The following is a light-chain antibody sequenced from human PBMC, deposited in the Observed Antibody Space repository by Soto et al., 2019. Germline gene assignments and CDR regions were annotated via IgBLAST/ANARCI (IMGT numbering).Light chain of an antibody. V-gene: IGKV3-15*01. CDR2: DTS. Sequence: ERVMTQSPATLSVSPGERATLSCRASQSVNRNLAWYQQKPGQAPRLLIYDTSTRATGISARFSGSGSGTEFTLTISSLQSEDFAVYYCQQYNNWPLTFGGGTKVDIK. CDR3: QQYNNWPLT. CDR1: QSVNRN. J-gene: IGKJ4*01.